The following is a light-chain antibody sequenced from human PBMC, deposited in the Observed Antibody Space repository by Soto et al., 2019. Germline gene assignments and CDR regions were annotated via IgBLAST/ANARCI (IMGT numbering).Light chain of an antibody. J-gene: IGKJ1*01. Sequence: DIQMTQSPSTLSASVGDRVTITCRASQSISNWLAWYQQKPGKAPKLLIYDASSLESGVPSRFSGSGSGTEFTLTISSLQPDDFATYYCQQYNSYSGTFGQGTKVDNK. V-gene: IGKV1-5*01. CDR3: QQYNSYSGT. CDR2: DAS. CDR1: QSISNW.